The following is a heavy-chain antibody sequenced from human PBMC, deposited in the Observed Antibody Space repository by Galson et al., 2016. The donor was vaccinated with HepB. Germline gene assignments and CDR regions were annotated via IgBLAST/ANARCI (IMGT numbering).Heavy chain of an antibody. D-gene: IGHD6-19*01. Sequence: SETLSLTCAVYVGSFSAYNWTWTRQPPGKGLEWIGEIHHSGSTIYNPSLKSRLTISLDTSKNQFSLNLISVTAADTAAYYCARPNSGPVGGNYHMDVWGQGTTVTVSS. CDR2: IHHSGST. CDR1: VGSFSAYN. V-gene: IGHV4-34*01. J-gene: IGHJ6*02. CDR3: ARPNSGPVGGNYHMDV.